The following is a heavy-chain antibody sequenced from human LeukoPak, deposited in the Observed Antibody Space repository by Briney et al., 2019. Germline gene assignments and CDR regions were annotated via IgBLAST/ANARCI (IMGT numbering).Heavy chain of an antibody. CDR3: ARDRRVAVAGAPRTTKGFDY. V-gene: IGHV1-18*01. CDR2: ISAYNGNT. Sequence: GASVKVSCKASGYTFTSYGISWVRQAPGQGLEWMGWISAYNGNTNYAQKLQGRVTMTTDTSTSTAYMELRSLRSDDTAVYYCARDRRVAVAGAPRTTKGFDYWGQGTLVTVSS. J-gene: IGHJ4*02. D-gene: IGHD6-19*01. CDR1: GYTFTSYG.